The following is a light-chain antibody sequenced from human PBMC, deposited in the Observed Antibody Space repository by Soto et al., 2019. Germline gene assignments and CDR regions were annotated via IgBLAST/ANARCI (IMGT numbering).Light chain of an antibody. J-gene: IGLJ1*01. Sequence: QSVLTQPRSVSGSPGQSVTISCTGTSSDVGRYDYVSWYQQHPGKAPKLIIYDVSERPSGVPDRFSGSKCGNTASLTISGLQAEDEAEYSCGTFAGSYTYVFGTGTQLTV. CDR3: GTFAGSYTYV. V-gene: IGLV2-11*01. CDR1: SSDVGRYDY. CDR2: DVS.